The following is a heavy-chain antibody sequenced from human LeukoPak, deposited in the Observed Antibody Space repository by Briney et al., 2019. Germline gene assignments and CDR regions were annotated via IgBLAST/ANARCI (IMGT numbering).Heavy chain of an antibody. CDR3: ARKDTTDYYFDF. J-gene: IGHJ4*02. V-gene: IGHV4-59*01. CDR2: IYYSGNT. Sequence: SETLSLTCTVSGGSISSYYWSWIRQPPGKGLEWIGYIYYSGNTNYNPSLKSRVTMSVDTSKNQFSLTLSSVTAADTAVYFCARKDTTDYYFDFWGQGTLVTVSS. CDR1: GGSISSYY. D-gene: IGHD4-17*01.